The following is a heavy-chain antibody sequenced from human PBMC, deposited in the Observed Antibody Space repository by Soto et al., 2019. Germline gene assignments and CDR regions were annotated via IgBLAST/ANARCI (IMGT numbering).Heavy chain of an antibody. CDR2: ITGSGGST. V-gene: IGHV3-23*01. CDR1: GFTFSSYA. CDR3: ARDYYRFNSGYGFSMDV. D-gene: IGHD5-12*01. Sequence: GGSLRLSCAASGFTFSSYAMSWVRQAPGKGLEWVSGITGSGGSTYYADSVKGRFTISRDNSKNTLYLQMNSLRAEDTAVYYCARDYYRFNSGYGFSMDVWGQGTMVTVSS. J-gene: IGHJ6*02.